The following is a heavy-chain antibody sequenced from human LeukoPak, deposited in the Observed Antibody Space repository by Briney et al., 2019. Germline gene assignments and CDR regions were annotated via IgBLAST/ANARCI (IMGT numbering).Heavy chain of an antibody. J-gene: IGHJ6*04. CDR2: INPNSGGT. CDR1: GYTFTGYY. D-gene: IGHD3-9*01. V-gene: IGHV1-2*04. CDR3: ARGRDDYDILTGYYPSYGMDV. Sequence: GASVKVSCKASGYTFTGYYMHWVRQAPGQGLEWMGWINPNSGGTNYAQKFQGWVTMTRDTSISTAYMELSRLRSDDTAVYYCARGRDDYDILTGYYPSYGMDVWGKGTRSPSPQ.